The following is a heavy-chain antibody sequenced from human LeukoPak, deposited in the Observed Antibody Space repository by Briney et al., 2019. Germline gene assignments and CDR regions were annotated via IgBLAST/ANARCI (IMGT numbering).Heavy chain of an antibody. D-gene: IGHD2-15*01. CDR2: ISWNSGSI. Sequence: QPGRSLRLSCAASGFTFDDYAMHWVRQAPGKGLEWVSGISWNSGSIGYGDSVKGRFTISRDNAKNSLYLQMNSLRAEDTALYYCAKDRGACGGSCYRDTPNYYYGMDVWGQGTTVTVSS. CDR1: GFTFDDYA. J-gene: IGHJ6*02. V-gene: IGHV3-9*01. CDR3: AKDRGACGGSCYRDTPNYYYGMDV.